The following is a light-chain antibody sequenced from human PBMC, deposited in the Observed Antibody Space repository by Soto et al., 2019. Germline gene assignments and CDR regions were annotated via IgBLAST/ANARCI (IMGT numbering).Light chain of an antibody. CDR1: QSVSSY. Sequence: EIVLTQSPATLSLSPGERATLSCRASQSVSSYLAWYQQKPGQAPRLLIYDTSKRATGIPARFSGSGSGTVLALNIGSLEPEGVAVYYCQDRTKCPWSFTFGPGTKVDIK. J-gene: IGKJ3*01. V-gene: IGKV3-11*01. CDR2: DTS. CDR3: QDRTKCPWSFT.